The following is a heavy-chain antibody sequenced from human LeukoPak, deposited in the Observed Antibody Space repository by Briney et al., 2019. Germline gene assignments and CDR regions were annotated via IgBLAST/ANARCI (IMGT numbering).Heavy chain of an antibody. CDR2: IYYSGST. J-gene: IGHJ4*02. Sequence: PSETLSLTCTVSGGSISSSSYYWGWIRQPPGKGLEWIGSIYYSGSTYYNPSLKSRVTMSVDTSKNQFSLKLSSVTAADTAVYYCARAPGYSSGWYDYWGQGTLVTVSS. D-gene: IGHD6-19*01. V-gene: IGHV4-39*07. CDR1: GGSISSSSYY. CDR3: ARAPGYSSGWYDY.